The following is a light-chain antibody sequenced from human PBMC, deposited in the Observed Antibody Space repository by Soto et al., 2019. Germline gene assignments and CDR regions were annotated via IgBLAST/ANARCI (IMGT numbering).Light chain of an antibody. J-gene: IGLJ1*01. CDR1: SSDVGGYNY. V-gene: IGLV2-14*01. CDR2: EVT. Sequence: QSVLTQPPSVSGSPGQSITISCTGTSSDVGGYNYVSWYQQHPGKAPKLMIYEVTNRPSGLSNRFSGSKSGNTASLTISGVQAEDEADYYCSSYTRSSLYVFGTGTKVTVL. CDR3: SSYTRSSLYV.